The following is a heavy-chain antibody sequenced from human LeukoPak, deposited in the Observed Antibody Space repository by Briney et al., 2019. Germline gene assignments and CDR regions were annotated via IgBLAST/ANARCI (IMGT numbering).Heavy chain of an antibody. Sequence: SETLSLTCAVSGYSISSGYYWGWIRQPPGKGLEWIGSIYHSGSTYYNPSLKSRVTISVDTSKNQFSLKLGSVTAADTAVYYCASFLKRSSGWQRGIDIWGQGTMVTVSS. CDR3: ASFLKRSSGWQRGIDI. D-gene: IGHD6-19*01. V-gene: IGHV4-38-2*01. CDR2: IYHSGST. CDR1: GYSISSGYY. J-gene: IGHJ3*02.